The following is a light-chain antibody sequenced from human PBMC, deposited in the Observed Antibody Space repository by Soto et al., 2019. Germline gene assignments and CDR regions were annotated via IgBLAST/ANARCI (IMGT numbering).Light chain of an antibody. CDR3: QYWNDYSWT. Sequence: DIQMTQSPSTLSASVGDRVTITCRASQSITDWLAWYQQKPGKAPKFLIYKASNLEGGVPSRFSGSGSGTEFTLTISSVQPDYFAIYYCQYWNDYSWTFGQGTKVEIK. J-gene: IGKJ1*01. V-gene: IGKV1-5*03. CDR1: QSITDW. CDR2: KAS.